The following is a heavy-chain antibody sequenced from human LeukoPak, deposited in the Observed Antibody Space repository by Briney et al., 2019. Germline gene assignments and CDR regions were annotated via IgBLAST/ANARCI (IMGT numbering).Heavy chain of an antibody. CDR3: ARDAGYCSSTSCYRDYYYMDV. Sequence: GGSLRLSCAASGFTFSTYWMSWVRQTPEKGLEWVANIKVDGSEKYYVESVKGRFTISRDNAKNSLYLQMNSLRAEDTAVYYCARDAGYCSSTSCYRDYYYMDVWGKGTTVTVSS. J-gene: IGHJ6*03. D-gene: IGHD2-2*01. CDR1: GFTFSTYW. V-gene: IGHV3-7*01. CDR2: IKVDGSEK.